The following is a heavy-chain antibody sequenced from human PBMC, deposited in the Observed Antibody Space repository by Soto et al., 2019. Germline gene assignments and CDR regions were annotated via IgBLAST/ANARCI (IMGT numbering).Heavy chain of an antibody. CDR1: GFTFSGSA. Sequence: VQLVESGGGLVQPGGSLKLSCAASGFTFSGSAMHWVRQASGKGLEWVGRIRSKANSYATAYAASVKGRFTISRDDSKNTAYLQMNILKTEDTAVYYCTRGVAVAGCDFDYWGQGTLVTVSS. J-gene: IGHJ4*02. D-gene: IGHD6-19*01. V-gene: IGHV3-73*02. CDR2: IRSKANSYAT. CDR3: TRGVAVAGCDFDY.